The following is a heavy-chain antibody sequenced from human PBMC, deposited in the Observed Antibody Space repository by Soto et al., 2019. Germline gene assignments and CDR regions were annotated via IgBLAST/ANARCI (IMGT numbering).Heavy chain of an antibody. CDR2: MYNTGST. CDR3: ARDLWGYCGADCYPLDV. D-gene: IGHD2-21*02. J-gene: IGHJ6*02. CDR1: GGSISSYY. V-gene: IGHV4-59*01. Sequence: QVRLQESGPGLVKPSETLSLTCTVSGGSISSYYWSWIRQPPGKGLEWIGYMYNTGSTIYNPSLNSPVTISVDTSQNQFSLKLNSVTAADTAVYYCARDLWGYCGADCYPLDVWGQGTTVTVSS.